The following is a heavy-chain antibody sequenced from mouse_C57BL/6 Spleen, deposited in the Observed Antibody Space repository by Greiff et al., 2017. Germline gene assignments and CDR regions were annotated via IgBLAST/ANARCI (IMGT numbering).Heavy chain of an antibody. V-gene: IGHV1-69*01. CDR3: ARSGACCSCSCYFDV. CDR1: GYTFTSYW. J-gene: IGHJ1*03. CDR2: IDPSDSYT. Sequence: QVQLQQPGAELVMPGASVKLSCKASGYTFTSYWMHWVKQRPGQGLEWIGEIDPSDSYTNYNQKFKGKSTLTVDKSSSNAYMQICSQTSEGSAVYYCARSGACCSCSCYFDVWGTGTTGTVAS. D-gene: IGHD2-12*01.